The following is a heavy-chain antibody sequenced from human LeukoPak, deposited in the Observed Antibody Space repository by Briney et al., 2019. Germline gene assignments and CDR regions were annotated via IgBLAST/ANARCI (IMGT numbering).Heavy chain of an antibody. CDR1: DGSMSTYY. J-gene: IGHJ6*03. CDR3: ARGTPYYYYYYMDV. D-gene: IGHD2-15*01. CDR2: IYYSGST. V-gene: IGHV4-59*01. Sequence: SETLSLTCTVSDGSMSTYYWSWIRQPPGKGLEWIGYIYYSGSTNYNPSLKSRVTILLDTSKNQFSLKLSSVTAADTAVYYCARGTPYYYYYYMDVWGKGTTVTVSS.